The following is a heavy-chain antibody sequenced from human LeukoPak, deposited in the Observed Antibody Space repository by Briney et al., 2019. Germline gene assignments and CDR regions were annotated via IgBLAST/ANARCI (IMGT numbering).Heavy chain of an antibody. CDR3: AKALTFRSNIVVVVAADAILDY. CDR2: IDPSESYT. J-gene: IGHJ4*02. D-gene: IGHD2-15*01. CDR1: GYRFTSYW. V-gene: IGHV5-10-1*01. Sequence: RGEPLKISCKCSGYRFTSYWISWVRPMPGKGLEWMGRIDPSESYTNYGPSFQRHVTISADKSISTAYLQWSSLKASDTAMYYCAKALTFRSNIVVVVAADAILDYWGQGTLVTVSS.